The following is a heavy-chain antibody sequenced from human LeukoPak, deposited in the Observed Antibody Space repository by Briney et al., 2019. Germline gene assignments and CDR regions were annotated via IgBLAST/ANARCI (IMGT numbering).Heavy chain of an antibody. CDR3: AKDPAPNYDSSGYFDY. D-gene: IGHD3-22*01. Sequence: PGRSLRLSRAASGFTFDDYAMHWVRQAPGKGLEWVSGISWNSGSIGYADSVKGRFTISRDNTKNSLYLQMNSLRAEDTALYYCAKDPAPNYDSSGYFDYWGQGTLVTVSS. V-gene: IGHV3-9*01. J-gene: IGHJ4*02. CDR2: ISWNSGSI. CDR1: GFTFDDYA.